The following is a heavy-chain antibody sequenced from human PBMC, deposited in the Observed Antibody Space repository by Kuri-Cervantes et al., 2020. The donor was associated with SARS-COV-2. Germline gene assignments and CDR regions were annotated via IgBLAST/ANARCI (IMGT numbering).Heavy chain of an antibody. CDR2: ISGSGGST. J-gene: IGHJ5*02. V-gene: IGHV3-23*01. CDR3: AKDHGSGWLGDNNWFDP. Sequence: GGSLRLSCAASGFTFSSYAMSWVRQAPGKGLEWVSAISGSGGSTYYADSVKGRFTISRDNSKNTLYLQMNSLRAEDTAVYYCAKDHGSGWLGDNNWFDPWGQGTLVNVSS. CDR1: GFTFSSYA. D-gene: IGHD6-19*01.